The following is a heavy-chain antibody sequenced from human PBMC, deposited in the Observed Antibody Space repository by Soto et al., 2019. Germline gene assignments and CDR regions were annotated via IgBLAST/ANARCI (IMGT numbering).Heavy chain of an antibody. CDR3: ARGWQRVTGTYDY. D-gene: IGHD1-20*01. Sequence: QVQLQESGPGLVKPSQTLSLTCAVSGASLSSVGYYWHWIRQHPGKGLEWLGYIFDIGTTYYRPSLKSRLAISADTSNNQFSLRLTSVTAADTAVYYCARGWQRVTGTYDYWGQGTLVTVSS. CDR2: IFDIGTT. CDR1: GASLSSVGYY. V-gene: IGHV4-31*11. J-gene: IGHJ4*02.